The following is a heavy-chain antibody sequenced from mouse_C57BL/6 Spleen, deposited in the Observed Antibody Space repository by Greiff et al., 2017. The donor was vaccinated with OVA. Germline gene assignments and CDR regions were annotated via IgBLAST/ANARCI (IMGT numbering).Heavy chain of an antibody. V-gene: IGHV1-54*01. CDR2: INPGSGGT. CDR3: EKSQCGYDDGFAY. CDR1: GYAFTNYF. Sequence: QVQLKESGAELVRPGTSVKVSCKASGYAFTNYFIEWVKQRPGQGLEWIGVINPGSGGTNYNAKFKGKATLTADKSSNTAYMQLSSLTSEDSAVYVCEKSQCGYDDGFAYWGQGTLVTVSA. D-gene: IGHD2-2*01. J-gene: IGHJ3*01.